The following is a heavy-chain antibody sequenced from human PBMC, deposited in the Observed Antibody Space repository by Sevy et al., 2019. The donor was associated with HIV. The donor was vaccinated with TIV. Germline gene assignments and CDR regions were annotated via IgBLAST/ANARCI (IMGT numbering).Heavy chain of an antibody. CDR1: GGSISSSSYY. V-gene: IGHV4-39*01. J-gene: IGHJ6*02. CDR2: IYYSGST. D-gene: IGHD3-22*01. Sequence: SETLSLTCTVSGGSISSSSYYWGWIRQPPGKGLEWIGSIYYSGSTYYNPSLKSRVTISVDTSKNQFSQKLSSVTAADTAVYYCARSSSRSGYYPYYYYGMDVWGQGTTVTVSS. CDR3: ARSSSRSGYYPYYYYGMDV.